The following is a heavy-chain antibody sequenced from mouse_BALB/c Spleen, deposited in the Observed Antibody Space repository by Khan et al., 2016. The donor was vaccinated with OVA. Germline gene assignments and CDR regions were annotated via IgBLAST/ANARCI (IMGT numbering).Heavy chain of an antibody. CDR3: ARSASYWFFDV. J-gene: IGHJ1*01. CDR1: GYTFTNYG. D-gene: IGHD6-1*01. CDR2: INTYTGEP. V-gene: IGHV9-3-1*01. Sequence: QIQLVQSGPELKKPGETVKISCKASGYTFTNYGMNWVKQAPGKGLKWMGWINTYTGEPTYADDFKGRFAFSLETSANTAYLQINTLKNEDTATDFWARSASYWFFDVWGAGTTVTVSS.